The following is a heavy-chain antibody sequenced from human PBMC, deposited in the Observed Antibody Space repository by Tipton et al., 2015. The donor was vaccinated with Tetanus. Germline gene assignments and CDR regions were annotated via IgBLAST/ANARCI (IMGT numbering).Heavy chain of an antibody. V-gene: IGHV4-31*03. J-gene: IGHJ4*02. CDR1: GASISSGGYY. Sequence: TLSLTCTVSGASISSGGYYWTWIRQHPGKGLEWIGDIYSFGSTYYSPSLKSRVTISIDTSKNQYSLQLNSVTAADTAVYYCARDQARGARVWNYFDYWGQGALVTVSS. CDR2: IYSFGST. CDR3: ARDQARGARVWNYFDY. D-gene: IGHD1-26*01.